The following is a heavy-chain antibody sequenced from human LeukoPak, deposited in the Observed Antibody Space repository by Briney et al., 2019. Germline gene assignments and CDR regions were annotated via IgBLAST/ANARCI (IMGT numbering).Heavy chain of an antibody. CDR3: ARGGVAAPYARSEYYFDY. CDR2: IYDRGNT. J-gene: IGHJ4*02. V-gene: IGHV4-59*01. CDR1: GASLSTSS. D-gene: IGHD6-19*01. Sequence: PSETLSLTCTVYGASLSTSSWSWIRQPPGKELEWIGYIYDRGNTIYNPSLKSRVTISGDTSKSQFSLKMSSVTAADTAVYFCARGGVAAPYARSEYYFDYWGRGTLVTVSS.